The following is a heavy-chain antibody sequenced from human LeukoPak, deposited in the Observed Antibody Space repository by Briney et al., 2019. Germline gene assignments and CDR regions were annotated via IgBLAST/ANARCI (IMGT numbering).Heavy chain of an antibody. CDR1: GFTFDDYA. Sequence: PGRSLRLSCAASGFTFDDYAMHWVRQAPGKGLEWVSGISWNSGSIGYADSVKGRFTISRDNAKNSLYLQMNGLRAEDTALYYCAKDIHYYYGMDVWGQGTTATVSS. J-gene: IGHJ6*02. V-gene: IGHV3-9*01. CDR2: ISWNSGSI. CDR3: AKDIHYYYGMDV.